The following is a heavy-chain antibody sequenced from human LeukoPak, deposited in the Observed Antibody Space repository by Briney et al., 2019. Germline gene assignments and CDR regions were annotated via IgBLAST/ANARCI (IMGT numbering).Heavy chain of an antibody. D-gene: IGHD2-15*01. Sequence: GESLKISCKGSGYSFTSYWIGWVRQMPGQGLEWMGIIFPGDSDTRYSPSFQGQVTISADKSISTAYLQWSSLKASGTAIYYCASEYCSGGNCYFDYWGQGTLVTVSS. CDR1: GYSFTSYW. CDR3: ASEYCSGGNCYFDY. CDR2: IFPGDSDT. J-gene: IGHJ4*02. V-gene: IGHV5-51*01.